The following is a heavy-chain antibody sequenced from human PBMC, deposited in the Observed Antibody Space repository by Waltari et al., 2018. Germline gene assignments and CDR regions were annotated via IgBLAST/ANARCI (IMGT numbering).Heavy chain of an antibody. V-gene: IGHV3-30*02. CDR2: IRYDGSNK. D-gene: IGHD6-13*01. CDR1: GFTFSRYG. Sequence: QVQLVESGGGVVQPGGSLRLSCAASGFTFSRYGMHWVRQAPGKGLEWVAFIRYDGSNKYYADSVKGRFTISRDNSKNTLYLQMNSLRAEDTAVYYCAKEAIAAAGGVGYWGQGTLVTVSS. CDR3: AKEAIAAAGGVGY. J-gene: IGHJ4*02.